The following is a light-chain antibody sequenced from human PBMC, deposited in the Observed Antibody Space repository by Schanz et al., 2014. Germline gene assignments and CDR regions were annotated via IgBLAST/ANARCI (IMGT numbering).Light chain of an antibody. V-gene: IGKV3-20*01. Sequence: EIVLTQSPGTLSLSPGERATLSCRASQSVSSSYLAWYQQKPGQAPRLLIYGVSSRATGIPDSFSGSGSGTDFTLTISSLQAEDVAVYYCQQYYSPPYTFGQGTKLEIK. J-gene: IGKJ2*01. CDR2: GVS. CDR3: QQYYSPPYT. CDR1: QSVSSSY.